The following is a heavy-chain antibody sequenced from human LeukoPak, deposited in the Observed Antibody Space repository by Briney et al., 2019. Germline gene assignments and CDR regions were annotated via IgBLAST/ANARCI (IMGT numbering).Heavy chain of an antibody. Sequence: PGGSLRLSCAASGFTFSDYYMSWIRQAPGKGLEWVSDISSTSIYTNYADSVKGRFTISRDNAKYSLYLQLNSLRAEDTAVYYCAREDGYSSSWYSDYWGQGTLVTVSS. J-gene: IGHJ4*02. D-gene: IGHD6-13*01. CDR3: AREDGYSSSWYSDY. CDR2: ISSTSIYT. CDR1: GFTFSDYY. V-gene: IGHV3-11*05.